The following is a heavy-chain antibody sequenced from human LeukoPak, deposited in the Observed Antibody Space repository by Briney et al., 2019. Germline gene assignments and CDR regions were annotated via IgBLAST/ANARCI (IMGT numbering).Heavy chain of an antibody. CDR2: INHSGST. V-gene: IGHV4-34*01. J-gene: IGHJ6*02. CDR1: DGSFSGYY. Sequence: KPSETLSLTCAVYDGSFSGYYWSWIRQPPGKGLEWIGGINHSGSTNYNPSLKSRVTISVDTSKNQFSLKLSSVTAADTAVYYCARLIRTIVVVITPLDKGMDVWGQGTTVTVSS. D-gene: IGHD3-22*01. CDR3: ARLIRTIVVVITPLDKGMDV.